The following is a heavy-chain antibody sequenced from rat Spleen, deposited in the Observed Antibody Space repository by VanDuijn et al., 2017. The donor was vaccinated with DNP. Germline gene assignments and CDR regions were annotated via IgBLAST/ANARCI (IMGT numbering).Heavy chain of an antibody. J-gene: IGHJ3*01. V-gene: IGHV5-31*01. Sequence: EVQLVESGGDLVQPGRSLKLSCITSGFTFNNYWMTWIRQSPGKGLEWVASISVSGGNTYYQDSVKGRFTVSRDNAKNTLYLQMNRLRSEDTATYYCARSTITAISNWFAYWGQGTLVTVSS. CDR2: ISVSGGNT. D-gene: IGHD1-2*01. CDR1: GFTFNNYW. CDR3: ARSTITAISNWFAY.